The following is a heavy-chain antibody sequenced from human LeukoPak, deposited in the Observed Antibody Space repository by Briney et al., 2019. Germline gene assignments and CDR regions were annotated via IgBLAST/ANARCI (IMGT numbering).Heavy chain of an antibody. CDR3: ARAAYVYDSSGYYVVEYFQH. V-gene: IGHV1-18*01. CDR2: ISAYNGNT. J-gene: IGHJ1*01. CDR1: GYTFTSYG. D-gene: IGHD3-22*01. Sequence: GASVKVSCKASGYTFTSYGISWVRQAPGQGLEWMGWISAYNGNTNYAQKLQGRVIMTTDTSTSTAYMELRSLRSDDTAVYYCARAAYVYDSSGYYVVEYFQHWGQGTLVTVSS.